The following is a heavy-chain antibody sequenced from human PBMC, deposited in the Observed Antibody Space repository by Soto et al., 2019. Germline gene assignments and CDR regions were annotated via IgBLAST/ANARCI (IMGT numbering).Heavy chain of an antibody. D-gene: IGHD6-25*01. CDR1: GFSFSTHY. J-gene: IGHJ4*02. CDR2: INRDSTVI. V-gene: IGHV3-48*01. CDR3: LSGEYY. Sequence: EEQLVESGGGLVQPGGSLRLSCAASGFSFSTHYMNWVRQTPGKGLEWVSSINRDSTVIKYADSVKGRFTLSRDNARNSLSLQMNRRRAEDTAVYYCLSGEYYVGPGTLVTVSS.